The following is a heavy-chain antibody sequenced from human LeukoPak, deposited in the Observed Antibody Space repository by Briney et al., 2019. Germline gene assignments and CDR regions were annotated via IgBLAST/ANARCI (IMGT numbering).Heavy chain of an antibody. CDR3: ARDGSSSSEGGIFDY. J-gene: IGHJ4*02. V-gene: IGHV3-7*01. Sequence: GGSLRLSCAASGFTFSSYWMSWVRQAPGKGLEWVANIKQDGSEKYYVDSVKGRFTISRDNAKNSLYLQMNSLRAEDTAVYYCARDGSSSSEGGIFDYWGQGTLVTVSP. CDR2: IKQDGSEK. CDR1: GFTFSSYW. D-gene: IGHD6-6*01.